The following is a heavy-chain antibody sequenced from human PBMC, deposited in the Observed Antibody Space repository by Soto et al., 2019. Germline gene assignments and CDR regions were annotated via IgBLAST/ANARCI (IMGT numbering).Heavy chain of an antibody. CDR1: GFTFSSYA. CDR2: ISSSSSYI. V-gene: IGHV3-21*01. D-gene: IGHD1-26*01. J-gene: IGHJ3*02. CDR3: ARDRLLYAFDI. Sequence: GGSLRLSCAASGFTFSSYAMSWVRQAPGKGLEWVSAISSSSSYIYYADSVKGRFTISRDNAKNSLYLQMNSLRAEDTAVYYCARDRLLYAFDIWGQGTMVTVSS.